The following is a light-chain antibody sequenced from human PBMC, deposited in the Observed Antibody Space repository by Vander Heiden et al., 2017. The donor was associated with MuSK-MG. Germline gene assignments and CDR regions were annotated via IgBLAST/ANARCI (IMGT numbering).Light chain of an antibody. Sequence: DIQMTQSPSSLSASVGDRVTITCQASQDISNYLNWYQQKPGKAPKLLIYDASNLETGVPSRFSGSGSGTDFTFTISSLQPEDIATYYCQQDDNLPLTFGCGTRVGIK. CDR2: DAS. CDR3: QQDDNLPLT. J-gene: IGKJ4*01. CDR1: QDISNY. V-gene: IGKV1-33*01.